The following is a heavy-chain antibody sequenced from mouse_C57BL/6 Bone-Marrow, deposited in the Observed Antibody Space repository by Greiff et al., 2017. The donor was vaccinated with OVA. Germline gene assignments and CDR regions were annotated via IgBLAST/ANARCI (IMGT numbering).Heavy chain of an antibody. Sequence: VQLQQSGAELARPGASVKMSCKASGYTFTSYTMHWVKQRPGQGLEWIGYINPSSGYTKYNQKFKDKATLPADKSSSTAYMQLSSLTSEDSAVYYCARRLGPRPYYCDYWGQGTTLTVSS. CDR2: INPSSGYT. CDR1: GYTFTSYT. D-gene: IGHD4-1*01. V-gene: IGHV1-4*01. J-gene: IGHJ2*01. CDR3: ARRLGPRPYYCDY.